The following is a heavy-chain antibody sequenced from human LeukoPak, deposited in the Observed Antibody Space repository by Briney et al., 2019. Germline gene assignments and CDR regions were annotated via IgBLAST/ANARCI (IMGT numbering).Heavy chain of an antibody. Sequence: PGGALRLSCAASVFPFSRHAMRWVRQAPGRGLECVSAISGSGSTSDYADSVKGRFTISRDNSKNTLYLQMTSLMTEDTAVYYCAKDQRGYYQPTDCWGQGILVTVSS. CDR3: AKDQRGYYQPTDC. J-gene: IGHJ4*02. V-gene: IGHV3-23*01. CDR1: VFPFSRHA. CDR2: ISGSGSTS. D-gene: IGHD3-10*01.